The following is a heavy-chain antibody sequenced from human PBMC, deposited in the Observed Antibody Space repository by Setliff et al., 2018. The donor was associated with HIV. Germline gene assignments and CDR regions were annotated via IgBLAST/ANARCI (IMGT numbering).Heavy chain of an antibody. V-gene: IGHV3-33*01. CDR2: IWFDGSNR. J-gene: IGHJ6*02. Sequence: SLRLSCTASGLAFTNYGMHWVRQAPGKGLEWLAVIWFDGSNRYYADSVKGRFTISRDNSKNTLYLQMNSLRAEDTAVYYCFSLGPGAGDVYYYYGMDVWGQGTTVTVSS. D-gene: IGHD3-10*01. CDR1: GLAFTNYG. CDR3: FSLGPGAGDVYYYYGMDV.